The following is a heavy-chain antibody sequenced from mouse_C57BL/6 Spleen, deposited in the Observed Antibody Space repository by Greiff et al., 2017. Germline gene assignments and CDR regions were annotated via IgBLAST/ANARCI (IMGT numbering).Heavy chain of an antibody. D-gene: IGHD2-3*01. CDR1: GYTFTSYW. J-gene: IGHJ2*01. CDR2: IDPNSGGT. V-gene: IGHV1-72*01. CDR3: ARSQAYDGCDY. Sequence: VQLQQPGAELVKPGASVKLSCKASGYTFTSYWMHWVKQRPGRGLEWIGRIDPNSGGTKYNEKFKSKATLTVDKPASTAYMQLSSLTSEEAAVYYCARSQAYDGCDYWGQGTTLTVSS.